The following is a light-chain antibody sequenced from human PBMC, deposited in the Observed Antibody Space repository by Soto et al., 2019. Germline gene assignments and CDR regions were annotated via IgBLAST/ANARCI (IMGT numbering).Light chain of an antibody. Sequence: EIVLTQSPGTLSLSPGERATLSCRASQSVSSSFLAWYQQKPGQPPRLLIYGTSSRATGIPERFSGSVSGTDFTLTISRLEPEDFAVYYCQHYRSSWTFGRGTKVEVK. CDR3: QHYRSSWT. J-gene: IGKJ1*01. CDR1: QSVSSSF. V-gene: IGKV3-20*01. CDR2: GTS.